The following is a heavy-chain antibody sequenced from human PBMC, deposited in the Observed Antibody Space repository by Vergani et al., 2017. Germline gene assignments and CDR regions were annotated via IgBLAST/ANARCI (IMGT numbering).Heavy chain of an antibody. D-gene: IGHD1-7*01. J-gene: IGHJ4*02. CDR1: GGSISSGSYY. CDR3: ARSHNWNYPYYFDY. V-gene: IGHV4-61*02. Sequence: QVQLQESGPGLVKPSETLSLTCTVSGGSISSGSYYWSWIRQPAGKGLEWIGRIYTSGSTYYNPSLKSRVTISVDTSKNQFSLKLSSVTAADTAVYFCARSHNWNYPYYFDYWGQGTLVTVSS. CDR2: IYTSGST.